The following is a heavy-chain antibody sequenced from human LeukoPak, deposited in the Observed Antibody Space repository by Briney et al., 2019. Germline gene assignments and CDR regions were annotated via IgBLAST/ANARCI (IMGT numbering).Heavy chain of an antibody. CDR1: GGSVSSGSYY. CDR2: IHYSGST. Sequence: SETLSLTCTVSGGSVSSGSYYWSWIRQPPGKGLEWIGHIHYSGSTNYNPSLKSRVTISVDTSKNQSSLNLTSVTAADTAVYYCARGGAFDGYNFPDWGQGTLVTVSS. D-gene: IGHD5-24*01. CDR3: ARGGAFDGYNFPD. J-gene: IGHJ4*02. V-gene: IGHV4-61*01.